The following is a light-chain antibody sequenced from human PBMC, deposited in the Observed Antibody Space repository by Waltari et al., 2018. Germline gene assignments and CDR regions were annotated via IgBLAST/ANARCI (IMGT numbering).Light chain of an antibody. CDR2: DTD. CDR1: TGAVTSTHH. J-gene: IGLJ3*02. V-gene: IGLV7-46*01. Sequence: QAEVTQEPSLTVSPGGTVTLTCGSSTGAVTSTHHPYWFLQKPGQVPRTLLYDTDNKHSGTPARFSGSLLGGKAALTLSGAQPEDEAVYYCLLSFYDIRAFGGGTKLTVL. CDR3: LLSFYDIRA.